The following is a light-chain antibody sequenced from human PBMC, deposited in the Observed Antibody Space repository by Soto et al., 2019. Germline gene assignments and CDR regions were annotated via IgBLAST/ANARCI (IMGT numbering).Light chain of an antibody. CDR2: DAS. J-gene: IGKJ1*01. V-gene: IGKV3-11*01. Sequence: EIVLTQSPATLSLSPGERATLSCRASQSVSSYLAWYQQKPGQAPRLLIYDASNRATGIPARFSGSGSGTDFTLTISSLETADFAVYYCQQRSNWPRTFGQGTNVDIK. CDR3: QQRSNWPRT. CDR1: QSVSSY.